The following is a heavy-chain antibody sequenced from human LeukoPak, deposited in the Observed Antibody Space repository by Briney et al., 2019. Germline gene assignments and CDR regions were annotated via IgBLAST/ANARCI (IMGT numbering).Heavy chain of an antibody. CDR1: GGSISSSSYY. V-gene: IGHV4-39*07. J-gene: IGHJ6*03. CDR3: ARVCPYYYYYMDV. Sequence: SETLSLTCTVSGGSISSSSYYWGWIRQPPGKGLEWIGSIYYSGSTYYNPSLKSRVTISVDTSKNQFSLKLSPVTAVDTAVYYCARVCPYYYYYMDVWGKGTTVTVSS. CDR2: IYYSGST.